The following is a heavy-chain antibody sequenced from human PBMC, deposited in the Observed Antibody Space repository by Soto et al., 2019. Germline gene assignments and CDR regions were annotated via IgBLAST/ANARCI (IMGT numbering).Heavy chain of an antibody. D-gene: IGHD6-6*01. V-gene: IGHV1-69*13. CDR2: IIPIFGTA. CDR1: GGTFSSYA. J-gene: IGHJ5*02. CDR3: ASWEIAARPDNWFDP. Sequence: SVKVSCKASGGTFSSYAISWVRQAPGQGLEWMGGIIPIFGTANYAQKFQGRVTITADESTSTAYMELSSLRSEDTAVYYCASWEIAARPDNWFDPWGQGTLVTVSS.